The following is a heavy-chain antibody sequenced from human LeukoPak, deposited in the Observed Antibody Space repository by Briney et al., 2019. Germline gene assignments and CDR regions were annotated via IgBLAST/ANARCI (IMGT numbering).Heavy chain of an antibody. D-gene: IGHD1-26*01. Sequence: GGSLRLSCAASEFSVGSNYMTWVRQAPGKGLEWVSLIYSGGSTYYADSVKGRFTISRDNSKNTLYLQMNSLRAEDTAVYYCASSSTSYYFDYWGQGTLVTVSS. J-gene: IGHJ4*02. CDR1: EFSVGSNY. CDR3: ASSSTSYYFDY. CDR2: IYSGGST. V-gene: IGHV3-66*01.